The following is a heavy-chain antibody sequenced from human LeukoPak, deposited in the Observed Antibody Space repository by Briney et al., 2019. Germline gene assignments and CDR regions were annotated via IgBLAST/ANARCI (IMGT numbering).Heavy chain of an antibody. D-gene: IGHD3-10*01. Sequence: SETLSLTCTVSGGSISSYYWSWIRQPPAKGLEWIAYLFYSGSTDYNPSLESRVTISVDTSKNQFSLKLRSVTAADTAVYYCATVAVIRGVTYFDYWGQGTLVTVSS. V-gene: IGHV4-59*01. J-gene: IGHJ4*02. CDR3: ATVAVIRGVTYFDY. CDR2: LFYSGST. CDR1: GGSISSYY.